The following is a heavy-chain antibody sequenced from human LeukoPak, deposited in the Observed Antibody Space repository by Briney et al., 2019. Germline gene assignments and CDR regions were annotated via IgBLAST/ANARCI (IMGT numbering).Heavy chain of an antibody. J-gene: IGHJ4*02. CDR2: INPNSGGT. CDR1: GYTFTGYY. CDR3: ARAYFVVVPAAISFPLYY. V-gene: IGHV1-2*02. D-gene: IGHD2-2*01. Sequence: ASVKVSCKASGYTFTGYYMHWVRQAPGQGLEWMGWINPNSGGTNYAQKFQGRVTMTRDTSISTAYMELSRLRSDDTAVYYCARAYFVVVPAAISFPLYYRDQGTLVTVSS.